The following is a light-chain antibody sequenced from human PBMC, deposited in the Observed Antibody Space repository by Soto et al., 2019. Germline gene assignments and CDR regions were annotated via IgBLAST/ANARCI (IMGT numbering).Light chain of an antibody. CDR3: ASYRSDNTLVV. J-gene: IGLJ1*01. Sequence: QSVLTQPASVSGSPGQSITISCTGTSRDIGKYNYVSWYQHHPGKAPRLMIYEVTSRPSGVSGRFSGSKSGMTASLTISGLQPEDEADYFCASYRSDNTLVVFGTGTKVTVL. CDR2: EVT. V-gene: IGLV2-14*01. CDR1: SRDIGKYNY.